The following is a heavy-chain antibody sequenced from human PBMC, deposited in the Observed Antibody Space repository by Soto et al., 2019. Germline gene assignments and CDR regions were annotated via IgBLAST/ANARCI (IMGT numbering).Heavy chain of an antibody. CDR3: ARHSIAVAGNYFDY. J-gene: IGHJ4*02. Sequence: SMKVSCNASGGTFSSYAISWVRQAPGQGLEWMGGIIPIFGTANYAQKFQGRVTITADESTSTAYMELSSLRSEDTAVYYCARHSIAVAGNYFDYWGQGTLVTVSS. CDR1: GGTFSSYA. CDR2: IIPIFGTA. D-gene: IGHD6-19*01. V-gene: IGHV1-69*13.